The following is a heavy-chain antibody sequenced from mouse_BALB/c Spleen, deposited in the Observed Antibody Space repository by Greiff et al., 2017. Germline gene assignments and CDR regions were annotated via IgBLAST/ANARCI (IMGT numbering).Heavy chain of an antibody. CDR2: IWGDGST. Sequence: VKLKESGPGLVAPSQSLSITCTVSGFSLTGYGVNWVRQPPGKGLEWLGMIWGDGSTDYNSALKSRLSISKDNSKSQVFLKMNSLQTDDTARYYCARDIYYDYPYWYFDVWGAGTTVTVSS. CDR1: GFSLTGYG. V-gene: IGHV2-6-7*01. CDR3: ARDIYYDYPYWYFDV. D-gene: IGHD2-4*01. J-gene: IGHJ1*01.